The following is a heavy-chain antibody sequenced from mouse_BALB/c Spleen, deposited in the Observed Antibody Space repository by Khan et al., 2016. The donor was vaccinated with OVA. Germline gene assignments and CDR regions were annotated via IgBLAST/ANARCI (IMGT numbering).Heavy chain of an antibody. CDR2: ISSAGTST. CDR1: GFTFSTFV. J-gene: IGHJ3*01. D-gene: IGHD2-1*01. V-gene: IGHV5-9-1*01. Sequence: EVELVESGGGLVKPGGSLKLSCAASGFTFSTFVMSWVRQTPEKRLEWVATISSAGTSTYYPDSVKGRFTISRDNAKNTLYVQMNSLRSEDTAMYYCANGNYGWFAYWGQGTLVTVSA. CDR3: ANGNYGWFAY.